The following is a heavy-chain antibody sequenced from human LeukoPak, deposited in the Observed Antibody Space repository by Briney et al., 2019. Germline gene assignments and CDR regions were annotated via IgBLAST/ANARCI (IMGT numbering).Heavy chain of an antibody. CDR3: ASPTSYLAGTGLRFDF. CDR1: GGTFSRLA. V-gene: IGHV1-69*04. J-gene: IGHJ4*02. Sequence: SVKVSCKASGGTFSRLAISWVRQAPGLGLEWMGRIVPSLGTTNYAQNFQGRVTIAADKSTSTAYMELSSLKSEDTAIYFCASPTSYLAGTGLRFDFWGQGTLVTVSS. D-gene: IGHD6-19*01. CDR2: IVPSLGTT.